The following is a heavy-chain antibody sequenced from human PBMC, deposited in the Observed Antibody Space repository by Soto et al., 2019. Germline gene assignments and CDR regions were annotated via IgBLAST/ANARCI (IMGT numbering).Heavy chain of an antibody. D-gene: IGHD3-10*01. CDR2: IHHSGST. J-gene: IGHJ6*02. Sequence: ADTLSLTCTVTGGSISSYYWSWIRQTPGKGLEWIAYIHHSGSTNYNPSLKSRDTISVDTFKNQLSLKLSSVTAAVTAVYYCARDLGVREVNIGPHSYYGMDVWGQGKTVTVSS. V-gene: IGHV4-59*01. CDR1: GGSISSYY. CDR3: ARDLGVREVNIGPHSYYGMDV.